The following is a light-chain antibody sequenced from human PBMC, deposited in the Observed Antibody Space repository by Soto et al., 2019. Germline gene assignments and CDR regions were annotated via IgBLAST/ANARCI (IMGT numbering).Light chain of an antibody. CDR3: QQYNIYWT. Sequence: DVQMTQSPSTLSASVGDRVTITCRASQSISGSLDWYQQKPGQAPKALIFDASSLESGVPSRFSGSGSGTEFTLTISSLQPYDFATYYCQQYNIYWTVGGGTKVEI. V-gene: IGKV1-5*01. CDR1: QSISGS. J-gene: IGKJ4*02. CDR2: DAS.